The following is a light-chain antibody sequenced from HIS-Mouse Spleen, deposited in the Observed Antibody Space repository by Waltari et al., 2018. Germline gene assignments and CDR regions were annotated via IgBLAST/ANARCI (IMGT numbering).Light chain of an antibody. CDR3: AAWDDSLSGPV. V-gene: IGLV1-47*01. Sequence: QSVLTQPPSASGTPGQRVTISCSGSSSNIGSNYVYWYQQLPGTAPKLLIYGNNDGPSGVPDRFSGSKSGTSASLAISGLRSEDEADYYCAAWDDSLSGPVFGGGTKLTVL. CDR2: GNN. J-gene: IGLJ3*02. CDR1: SSNIGSNY.